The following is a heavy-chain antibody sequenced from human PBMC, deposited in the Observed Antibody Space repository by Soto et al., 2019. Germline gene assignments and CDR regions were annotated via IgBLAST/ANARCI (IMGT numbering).Heavy chain of an antibody. V-gene: IGHV1-69*06. Sequence: VASVKVSCKASGGTFSSYSISWVRQAPGQGLEWMGGIIPIFGTANYAQKFQGRVTITADKSTSTAYMELSSLRSEDTAVYYCARGYNWNYWDRYYYYMDVWGKGTTVTVSS. CDR1: GGTFSSYS. CDR3: ARGYNWNYWDRYYYYMDV. J-gene: IGHJ6*03. D-gene: IGHD1-7*01. CDR2: IIPIFGTA.